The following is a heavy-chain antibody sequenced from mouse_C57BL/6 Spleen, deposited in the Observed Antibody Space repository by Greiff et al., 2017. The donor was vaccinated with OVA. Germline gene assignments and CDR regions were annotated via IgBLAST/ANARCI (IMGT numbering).Heavy chain of an antibody. D-gene: IGHD3-1*01. CDR1: GYTFTSYW. CDR2: IDPSDSYT. CDR3: ARWASYAMDD. Sequence: QVQLQQPGAELVKPGASVKLSCKASGYTFTSYWMQWVKQRPGQGLEWIGEIDPSDSYTNYNQKFKGKATLTVDTSSSTAYMQLSSLTSEDSAVYYCARWASYAMDDWGQGTSVTVSS. V-gene: IGHV1-50*01. J-gene: IGHJ4*01.